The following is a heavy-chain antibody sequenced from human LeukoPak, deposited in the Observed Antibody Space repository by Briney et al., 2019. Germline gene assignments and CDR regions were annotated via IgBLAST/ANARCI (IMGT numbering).Heavy chain of an antibody. D-gene: IGHD2-2*01. CDR3: ARAGIVPAAKTGPDYWYFDL. CDR1: GYTFTSYY. J-gene: IGHJ2*01. CDR2: INPSGGST. Sequence: ASVKVSCKASGYTFTSYYMHWVRQAPGQGLEWMGIINPSGGSTSYAQKFQGRVTMTRDTSTSTVYMELSSLRSEDTAVYYCARAGIVPAAKTGPDYWYFDLWGRGTLVTVSS. V-gene: IGHV1-46*01.